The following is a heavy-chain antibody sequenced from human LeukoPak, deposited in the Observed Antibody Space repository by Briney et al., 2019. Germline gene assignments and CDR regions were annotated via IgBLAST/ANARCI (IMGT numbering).Heavy chain of an antibody. CDR3: AKGGFYFDY. CDR2: TRYDGSNK. V-gene: IGHV3-30*02. J-gene: IGHJ4*02. CDR1: GFTFSSYG. Sequence: GGSLRLSCAASGFTFSSYGMYWVRQAPGKGLEWVAFTRYDGSNKYYADSVKGRFTISRDNSKNTLYLQMNSLRAEDTAVYCCAKGGFYFDYWGQGTLVTVSS.